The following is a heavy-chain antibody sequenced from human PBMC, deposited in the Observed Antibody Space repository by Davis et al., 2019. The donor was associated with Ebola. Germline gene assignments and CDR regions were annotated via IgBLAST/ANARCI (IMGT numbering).Heavy chain of an antibody. J-gene: IGHJ4*02. CDR1: GITFSAYS. CDR2: ISSDSDYI. CDR3: AKGTYSRY. D-gene: IGHD4-11*01. Sequence: GESLKISCAASGITFSAYSMSWVRQAPGKALEWVSSISSDSDYIHYADSAKGRFTISRDNAKNSLFLQMNSLRAEDTAVYYCAKGTYSRYWGQGTLVTVSS. V-gene: IGHV3-21*01.